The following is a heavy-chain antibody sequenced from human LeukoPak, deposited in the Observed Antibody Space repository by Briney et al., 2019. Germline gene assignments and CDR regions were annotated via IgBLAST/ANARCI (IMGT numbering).Heavy chain of an antibody. Sequence: ASVKVSCKASGYTFTSYGISWVRQAPGQGLEWMGRISAYNGNTNYAQKLQGRVTMTTDTSTSTAYMELRSLRSDDTAVYYCARGYCSSTSCYNFDYWGQGTLVTVSS. D-gene: IGHD2-2*02. CDR2: ISAYNGNT. V-gene: IGHV1-18*01. CDR1: GYTFTSYG. J-gene: IGHJ4*02. CDR3: ARGYCSSTSCYNFDY.